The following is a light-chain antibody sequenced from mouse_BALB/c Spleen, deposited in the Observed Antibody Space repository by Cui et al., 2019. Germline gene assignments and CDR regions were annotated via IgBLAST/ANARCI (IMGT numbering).Light chain of an antibody. CDR2: DTS. CDR3: QQWRSYPFT. CDR1: SSVSY. Sequence: QIVLTQSPAIMSASPGEKVTMTCSASSSVSYMYWYQQKPGSSPRLLIYDTSNLASGVPVRFSGSGSGTSYSLTISRMEAEDAATYYCQQWRSYPFTFGSGTKLEIK. V-gene: IGKV4-55*01. J-gene: IGKJ4*01.